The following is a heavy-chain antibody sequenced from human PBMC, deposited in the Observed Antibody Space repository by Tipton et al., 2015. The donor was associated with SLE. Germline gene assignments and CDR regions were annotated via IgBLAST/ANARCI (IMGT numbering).Heavy chain of an antibody. CDR1: GGSISSYY. CDR3: ARGRWGIFGAFDY. D-gene: IGHD3-3*01. V-gene: IGHV4-59*01. J-gene: IGHJ4*02. CDR2: IYYSGST. Sequence: TLSLTCTVSGGSISSYYWSWIRQPPGKGLEWIGYIYYSGSTNYNPSLKSRVTISVDTSKNQFSLKLSSVTAADTAVYHCARGRWGIFGAFDYWGQGTLVTVSS.